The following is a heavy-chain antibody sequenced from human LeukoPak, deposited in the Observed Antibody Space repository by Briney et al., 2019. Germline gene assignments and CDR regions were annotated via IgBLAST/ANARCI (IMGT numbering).Heavy chain of an antibody. CDR1: GGSISSYY. J-gene: IGHJ4*02. Sequence: SETLSLTCTVSGGSISSYYWSWIRQPPGKGLEWIGYIYYSGNTNYNPSLKSRVTISVDRSKNQFSLKLSSVTAADTAVYYCAGGTYDILTGYYFDYWGQGTLVTVSS. CDR3: AGGTYDILTGYYFDY. V-gene: IGHV4-59*12. D-gene: IGHD3-9*01. CDR2: IYYSGNT.